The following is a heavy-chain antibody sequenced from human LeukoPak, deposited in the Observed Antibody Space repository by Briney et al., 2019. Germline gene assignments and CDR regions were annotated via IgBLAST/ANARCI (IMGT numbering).Heavy chain of an antibody. CDR1: GFTFSSYA. J-gene: IGHJ4*02. V-gene: IGHV3-30*01. CDR3: ARSRVIVGALDY. Sequence: GGSLRLSCAASGFTFSSYAMHWVRQAPGKGLEWVAVISYDGSNKYYADSVKGRFTISRDNSKNTLYLQMNSLRAEDTAVYYCARSRVIVGALDYWGQGTLVTVSS. CDR2: ISYDGSNK. D-gene: IGHD1-26*01.